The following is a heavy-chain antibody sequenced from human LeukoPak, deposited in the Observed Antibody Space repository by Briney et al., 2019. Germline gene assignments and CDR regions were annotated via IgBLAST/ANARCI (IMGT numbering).Heavy chain of an antibody. CDR3: ASDLYGSGSQYYFDY. CDR1: GFTFSSYA. V-gene: IGHV3-30-3*01. J-gene: IGHJ4*02. CDR2: ISYDGSNK. D-gene: IGHD1-26*01. Sequence: GGSLRLSCAASGFTFSSYAMHWVRQAPGKGLEWVAVISYDGSNKYYADSVKGRFTISRDNSKNTLYLQMNSLRAEDTAVYYCASDLYGSGSQYYFDYWGQGTLVTVSS.